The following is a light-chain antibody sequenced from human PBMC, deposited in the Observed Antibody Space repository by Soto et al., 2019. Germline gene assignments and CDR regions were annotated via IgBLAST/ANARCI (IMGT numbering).Light chain of an antibody. CDR1: QSLVYSDGNTY. CDR2: KVS. CDR3: MQGKPWTSS. Sequence: DVVMTQSPLSLPVTLGQPASISCRSSQSLVYSDGNTYLNWFQQRPGQSPRRLIYKVSNRDSGVPDRLSGSGSGTDFTLKISRVEAEDVGIYYCMQGKPWTSSFGQGTKVDIX. V-gene: IGKV2-30*01. J-gene: IGKJ1*01.